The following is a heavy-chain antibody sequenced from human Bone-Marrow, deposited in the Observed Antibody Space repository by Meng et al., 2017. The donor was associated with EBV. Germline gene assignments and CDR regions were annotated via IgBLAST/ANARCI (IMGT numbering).Heavy chain of an antibody. Sequence: QVRSRESCPGLVKPSGTLSLTCAVSGASISGSNWWSWVRQPPGKGLEWIGEIWHGGNTNYNPSLKSRVTISVDKSGNQFSLNLNSVTAADTAVYYCARGNAYNVPSFDYWGQGTLVTVSS. J-gene: IGHJ4*02. D-gene: IGHD5-24*01. CDR2: IWHGGNT. CDR1: GASISGSNW. CDR3: ARGNAYNVPSFDY. V-gene: IGHV4-4*02.